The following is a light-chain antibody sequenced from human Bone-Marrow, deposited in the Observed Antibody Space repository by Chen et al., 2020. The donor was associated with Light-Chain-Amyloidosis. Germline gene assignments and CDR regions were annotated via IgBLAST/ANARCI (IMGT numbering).Light chain of an antibody. Sequence: QMTQAPSSLSASVGDRSTITCRASQSISSWLAWYQQKPGKAPKLLIYKASTLESGVPSRFSGSGSGTDFTLTISGLQPDDFVTYSYQQCINYSFGQGTKVEIK. V-gene: IGKV1-5*03. CDR3: QQCINYS. CDR1: QSISSW. J-gene: IGKJ1*01. CDR2: KAS.